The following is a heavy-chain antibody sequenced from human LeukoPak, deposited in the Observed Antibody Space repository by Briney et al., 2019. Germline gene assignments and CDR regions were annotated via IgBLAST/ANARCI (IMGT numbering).Heavy chain of an antibody. Sequence: ASVKVSCKASGYTFTGYYMHWVRQAPGQGLEWMGWINPNSGGTNYAQKFQGRVTMTRDTSISTAYMELSRLRSDDTAVYYCARVEGGYVDWFDPWGQGTLVTVSS. CDR2: INPNSGGT. V-gene: IGHV1-2*02. J-gene: IGHJ5*02. CDR1: GYTFTGYY. D-gene: IGHD5-12*01. CDR3: ARVEGGYVDWFDP.